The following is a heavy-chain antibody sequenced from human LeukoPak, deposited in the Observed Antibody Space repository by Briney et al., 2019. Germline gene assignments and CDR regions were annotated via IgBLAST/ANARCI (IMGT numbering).Heavy chain of an antibody. Sequence: QPGGSLRLSCAASGFTFDDYAMHWVRHAPGKGLEWVSGISWNSGSIGYADSVKGRFTISRDNAKNSLYLQMNSLRAEDTALYYCAKDDGGSFDYWGQGTLVTVSS. CDR2: ISWNSGSI. J-gene: IGHJ4*02. CDR3: AKDDGGSFDY. CDR1: GFTFDDYA. V-gene: IGHV3-9*01.